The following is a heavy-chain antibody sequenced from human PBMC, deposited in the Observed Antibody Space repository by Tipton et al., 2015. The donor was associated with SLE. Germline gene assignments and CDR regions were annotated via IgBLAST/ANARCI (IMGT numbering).Heavy chain of an antibody. J-gene: IGHJ3*02. CDR1: GGSISSSSYY. Sequence: TLSLTCTVSGGSISSSSYYWGWIRQPPGKGLEWIGSIYYSGSTYYNPSLKSRVTVSADTSKNQFSLKLSSVTAADTAVYYCARDYYGSGFDAFDIWGQGAMVTVSS. V-gene: IGHV4-39*07. D-gene: IGHD3-10*01. CDR2: IYYSGST. CDR3: ARDYYGSGFDAFDI.